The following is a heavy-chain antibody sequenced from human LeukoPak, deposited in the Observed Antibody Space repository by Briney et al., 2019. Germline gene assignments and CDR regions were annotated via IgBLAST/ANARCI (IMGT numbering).Heavy chain of an antibody. CDR1: GYTFTLYY. J-gene: IGHJ5*02. V-gene: IGHV1-46*01. CDR3: ARGYCSSTSCYAWFDP. CDR2: INPSGGST. Sequence: GASVKVSCKASGYTFTLYYMHWVRQAPGQGLEWMRTINPSGGSTHYAQRFQGRVTMTRDTSTSTVDMELSSLRSEDTAVYYCARGYCSSTSCYAWFDPWGQGTLVTVSS. D-gene: IGHD2-2*01.